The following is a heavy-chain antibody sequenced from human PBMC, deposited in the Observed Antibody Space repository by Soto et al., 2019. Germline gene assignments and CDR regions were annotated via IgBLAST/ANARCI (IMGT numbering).Heavy chain of an antibody. CDR1: GFTFSRNS. CDR3: ARDPSMTGTIAY. J-gene: IGHJ4*02. D-gene: IGHD1-1*01. V-gene: IGHV3-48*01. Sequence: EVQLVESGGGLVQPGGSLRLSCAASGFTFSRNSMNWVRQAPGKGLEWVSYISGNSNTIYYADSVKGRFTISRDNAKNSLYLQMNSLKAEDTAVYYCARDPSMTGTIAYWGQGTLVTVSS. CDR2: ISGNSNTI.